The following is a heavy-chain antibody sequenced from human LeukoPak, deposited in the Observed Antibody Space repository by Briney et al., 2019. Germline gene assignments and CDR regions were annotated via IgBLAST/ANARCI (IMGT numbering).Heavy chain of an antibody. J-gene: IGHJ5*01. CDR1: GFTFSRSW. D-gene: IGHD3-10*01. CDR3: GYYNSGSYSTPDS. Sequence: SGGSLRLSCAASGFTFSRSWMTWVRQAPGKGLEWVASINEDGSEIHYVDSVKGRFTISRDNSKNTLYLQMKTLRSEDTAVYYCGYYNSGSYSTPDSWGQGTQVTVSS. CDR2: INEDGSEI. V-gene: IGHV3-7*01.